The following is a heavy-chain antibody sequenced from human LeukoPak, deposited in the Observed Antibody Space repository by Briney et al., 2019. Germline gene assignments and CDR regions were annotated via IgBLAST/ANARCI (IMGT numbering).Heavy chain of an antibody. Sequence: GGSLRLSCEVSGFPFSDYFMNWVRQAPGKGLEWVSYISSSGSTIYYADSVKGRFTISRDNAKNSLYLQMNSLRAEDTAVYYCAELGITMIGGVWGKGTTVTISS. D-gene: IGHD3-10*02. CDR3: AELGITMIGGV. V-gene: IGHV3-11*04. J-gene: IGHJ6*04. CDR2: ISSSGSTI. CDR1: GFPFSDYF.